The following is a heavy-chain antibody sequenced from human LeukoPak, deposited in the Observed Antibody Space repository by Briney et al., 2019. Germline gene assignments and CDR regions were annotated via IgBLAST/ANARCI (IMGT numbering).Heavy chain of an antibody. D-gene: IGHD5-12*01. Sequence: SETLSLTCAVYGGSFSGYYWSWIRQPPGKGLEGIGEINHSGSTNYNPSLKSRVTISVDTSKNQFSLKLSSVTAADTAVYYCARHKNSGVTTSYYFDYWGQGTLVTVSS. V-gene: IGHV4-34*01. J-gene: IGHJ4*02. CDR3: ARHKNSGVTTSYYFDY. CDR2: INHSGST. CDR1: GGSFSGYY.